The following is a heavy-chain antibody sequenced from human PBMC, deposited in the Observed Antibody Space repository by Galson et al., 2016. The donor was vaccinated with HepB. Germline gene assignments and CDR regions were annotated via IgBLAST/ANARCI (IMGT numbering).Heavy chain of an antibody. CDR3: AGMTGTTPGGY. CDR1: GFTVSNNY. V-gene: IGHV3-53*01. CDR2: IYNGGST. D-gene: IGHD1-20*01. J-gene: IGHJ4*02. Sequence: SLRLSCAASGFTVSNNYMSWVRQAPAKGLEWVTLIYNGGSTYYPDSEKGRFTISRDNTKNTLYLQMNSLRAADTAVYYCAGMTGTTPGGYWGQGTLVTVSS.